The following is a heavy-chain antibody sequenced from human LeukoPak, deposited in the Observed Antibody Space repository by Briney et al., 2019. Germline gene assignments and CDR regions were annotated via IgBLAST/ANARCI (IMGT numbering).Heavy chain of an antibody. J-gene: IGHJ4*02. CDR1: GYTFTDYY. CDR3: ARGQYCSGGSCYAFDY. V-gene: IGHV1-2*02. Sequence: ASVKVSCKASGYTFTDYYMHWVRQAPGQGLEWMGWINPNSGGTNYAQKFQGRVTMTRDTSISTAYMELSRLRSDDTAVYYCARGQYCSGGSCYAFDYWGQGTLVTVSS. D-gene: IGHD2-15*01. CDR2: INPNSGGT.